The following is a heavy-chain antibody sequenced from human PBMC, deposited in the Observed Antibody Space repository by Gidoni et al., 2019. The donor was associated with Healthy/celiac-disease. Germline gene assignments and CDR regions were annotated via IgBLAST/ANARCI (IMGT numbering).Heavy chain of an antibody. CDR2: INPSGST. CDR3: ARVRYYDFWSGYFSSTNWFDP. Sequence: QVQLQQWGAGLLKPSETLYLTCAVYGGSFSGYYWSWIRQPPGKGLEWIGEINPSGSTNYNPSLKSRVTISVATSKNQFSLKLSSVTAADTAVYYCARVRYYDFWSGYFSSTNWFDPWGQGTLVTVSS. CDR1: GGSFSGYY. D-gene: IGHD3-3*01. V-gene: IGHV4-34*01. J-gene: IGHJ5*02.